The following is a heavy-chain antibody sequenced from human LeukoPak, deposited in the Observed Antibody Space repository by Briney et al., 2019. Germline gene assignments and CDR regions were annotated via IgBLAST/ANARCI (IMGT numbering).Heavy chain of an antibody. CDR3: ARGVEPLAANTLAY. D-gene: IGHD1-14*01. J-gene: IGHJ4*02. CDR1: GFTFSTYD. Sequence: GGSPRLSCAASGFTFSTYDMTWVRQAPGKGLEWVSVLYSDGNTKYADSVQGRFTISRDNSKNTLYLEMNSLSPDDTAVYYCARGVEPLAANTLAYWGQGTLVSVSS. CDR2: LYSDGNT. V-gene: IGHV3-53*01.